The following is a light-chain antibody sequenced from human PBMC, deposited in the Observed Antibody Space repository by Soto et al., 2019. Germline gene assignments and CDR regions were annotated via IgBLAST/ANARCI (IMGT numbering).Light chain of an antibody. CDR3: QTWGTGGV. Sequence: QSVLTQSPSASASLGASVKLTCTLSSGHSDYAIAWHQQQPEKGPRYLMKVNSDGSHIRGDGIPDRFSGSSSGTERYLTISSLQSEDEADYYCQTWGTGGVFGGGTQLTVL. CDR2: VNSDGSH. CDR1: SGHSDYA. J-gene: IGLJ3*02. V-gene: IGLV4-69*01.